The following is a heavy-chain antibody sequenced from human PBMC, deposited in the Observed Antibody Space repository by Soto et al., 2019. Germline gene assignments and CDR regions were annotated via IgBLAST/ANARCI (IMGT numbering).Heavy chain of an antibody. CDR1: GGSISSGGYS. V-gene: IGHV4-30-2*01. Sequence: PSETLSLTCAVSGGSISSGGYSWSWIRQPPGKGLEWIGYIYHSGSTYYNPSLKSRVTISVDRSKNQFSLKLSSVTAADTAVYYRARDQGDYGMDVWGQGTTVTVSS. CDR3: ARDQGDYGMDV. CDR2: IYHSGST. J-gene: IGHJ6*02.